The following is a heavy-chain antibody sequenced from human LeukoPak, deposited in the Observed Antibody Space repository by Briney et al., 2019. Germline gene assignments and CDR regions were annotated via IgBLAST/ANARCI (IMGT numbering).Heavy chain of an antibody. Sequence: PSETLSLTCAVYGGSFSGYYWSWIRQPPGKGLEWIGEINHSGSTNYNPSLKSRVTISVDTSKNQFSLKLSSATAADTAVYYCAREGVVVIKGAFDIWGQGTMVTVSS. D-gene: IGHD3-22*01. CDR1: GGSFSGYY. CDR3: AREGVVVIKGAFDI. J-gene: IGHJ3*02. CDR2: INHSGST. V-gene: IGHV4-34*01.